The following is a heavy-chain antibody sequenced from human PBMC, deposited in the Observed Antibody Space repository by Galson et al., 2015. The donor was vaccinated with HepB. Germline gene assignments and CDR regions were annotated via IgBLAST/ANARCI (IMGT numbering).Heavy chain of an antibody. D-gene: IGHD2-15*01. V-gene: IGHV1-2*02. CDR2: INPNSGGT. CDR1: GYTFTGYY. Sequence: SVKVSCKASGYTFTGYYMHWVQQAPGQGLEWMGWINPNSGGTNYAQKFQGRVTMTRDTSISTAYMELSRLRSDDTAVYYCARGGSSGGSCSFDYSGQAVLVTVSS. CDR3: ARGGSSGGSCSFDY. J-gene: IGHJ4*02.